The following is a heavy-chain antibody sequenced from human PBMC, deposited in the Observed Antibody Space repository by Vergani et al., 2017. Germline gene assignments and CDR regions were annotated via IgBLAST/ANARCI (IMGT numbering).Heavy chain of an antibody. V-gene: IGHV3-15*01. CDR1: GITFKNAW. D-gene: IGHD2-2*02. J-gene: IGHJ4*02. CDR2: IRSKNDGGTA. CDR3: YTDYHDY. Sequence: EVQVVESGGGLIKPGGSLRLSCVVSGITFKNAWINWVRQAPGKGLEWIGRIRSKNDGGTADYAAPLKGRFTISREDSKVNAFLLVNNPKTEDTAVYFCYTDYHDYWGQGTLVTVSS.